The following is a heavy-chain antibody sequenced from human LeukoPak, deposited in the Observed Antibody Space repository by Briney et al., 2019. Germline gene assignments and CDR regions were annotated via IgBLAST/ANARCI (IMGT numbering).Heavy chain of an antibody. D-gene: IGHD6-19*01. Sequence: SETLSLTCTVSGGSISSYYWSWIRQPPGKGLEWIGYTYYSGSTNYNPSLKSRVTISVDTSKNQFSLKLSSVTAADTAVYYCATHPDSSGFDYWGQGTLVTVSS. CDR3: ATHPDSSGFDY. V-gene: IGHV4-59*01. CDR1: GGSISSYY. CDR2: TYYSGST. J-gene: IGHJ4*02.